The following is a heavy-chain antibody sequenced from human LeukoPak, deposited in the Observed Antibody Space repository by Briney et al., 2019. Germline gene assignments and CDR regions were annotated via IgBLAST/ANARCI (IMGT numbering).Heavy chain of an antibody. Sequence: GGSLRLSCAASGFTFSSYGMSWVRQAPGKGLEWVSTISGSGGSTYYADSVKGRFTISRDNYKNTLYPQMNSLRAEDTAVYYCTKLDGGSGFYSTLDYWGQGTLVTVSS. CDR2: ISGSGGST. J-gene: IGHJ4*02. CDR3: TKLDGGSGFYSTLDY. V-gene: IGHV3-23*01. CDR1: GFTFSSYG. D-gene: IGHD3-22*01.